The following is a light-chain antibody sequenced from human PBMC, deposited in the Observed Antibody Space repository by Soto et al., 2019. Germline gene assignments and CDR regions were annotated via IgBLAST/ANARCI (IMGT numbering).Light chain of an antibody. CDR1: SSDIGGYDY. CDR2: DVN. V-gene: IGLV2-14*01. CDR3: TSYESGSSKVV. J-gene: IGLJ3*02. Sequence: QSALTQPPSVSGSPGQSVTLSCTGTSSDIGGYDYVSWYQPHPGKSPKLIIYDVNNRPSGVSNRFSGSKSGNTASLTTSGLQDEDEAAYYCTSYESGSSKVVFGGGTKLTVL.